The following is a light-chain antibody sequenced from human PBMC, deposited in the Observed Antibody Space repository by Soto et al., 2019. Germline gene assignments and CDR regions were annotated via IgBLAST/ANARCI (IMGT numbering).Light chain of an antibody. CDR1: IRDVGFFYL. Sequence: SALTQPASVSGSPGQSITISRTGTIRDVGFFYLVSWYQQHPGKAPKLIIYEVSERPSGVSNRFSGSKSGNTASLTISGLQADDEADYYCCSYASSNTYVFGTGTKVTGL. J-gene: IGLJ1*01. CDR3: CSYASSNTYV. CDR2: EVS. V-gene: IGLV2-23*02.